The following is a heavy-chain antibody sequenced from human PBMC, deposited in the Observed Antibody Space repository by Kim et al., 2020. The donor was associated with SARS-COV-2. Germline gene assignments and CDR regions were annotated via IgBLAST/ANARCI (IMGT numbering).Heavy chain of an antibody. J-gene: IGHJ3*02. Sequence: KGRFTISRDNAKNSLYLQMNSLRAEDTAVYYCASLFFNPGITGTSAAFDIWGQGTMVTVSS. D-gene: IGHD1-7*01. CDR3: ASLFFNPGITGTSAAFDI. V-gene: IGHV3-11*06.